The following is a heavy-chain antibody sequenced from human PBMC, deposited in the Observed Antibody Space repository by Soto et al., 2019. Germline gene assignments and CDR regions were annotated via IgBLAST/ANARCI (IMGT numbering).Heavy chain of an antibody. D-gene: IGHD3-10*01. CDR1: GFTFGDYA. CDR3: CRLWFGELYYFDY. J-gene: IGHJ4*02. V-gene: IGHV3-49*05. Sequence: EVQLVESGGGLVKPGRSLRLSCTASGFTFGDYAMSWFRQAPGKGLEWVGFIRSKAYGGTTEYAASVKGRFTISRDDSKSIAYLQMNSLKTEDTAVYYCCRLWFGELYYFDYWGQGTLVTVSS. CDR2: IRSKAYGGTT.